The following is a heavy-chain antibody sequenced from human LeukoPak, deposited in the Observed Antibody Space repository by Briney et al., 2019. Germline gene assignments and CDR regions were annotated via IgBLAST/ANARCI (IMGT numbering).Heavy chain of an antibody. Sequence: VASVKVSCKASGYTFTSYDINWVRQATGQGLEWMGWMNPNSGNTGYAQKFQGRVTMTRNTSISTAYMELSSLRSEDTAVYYCARGLMAYYDFWSGYSGYYYYYGMDVWGQGTTVTVS. V-gene: IGHV1-8*01. J-gene: IGHJ6*02. CDR3: ARGLMAYYDFWSGYSGYYYYYGMDV. D-gene: IGHD3-3*01. CDR1: GYTFTSYD. CDR2: MNPNSGNT.